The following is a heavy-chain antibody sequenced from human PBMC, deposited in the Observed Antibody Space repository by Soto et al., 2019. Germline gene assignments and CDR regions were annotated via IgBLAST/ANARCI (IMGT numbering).Heavy chain of an antibody. CDR1: GGSFSGYY. Sequence: SETLSLTCAVYGGSFSGYYWSWIRQPPGKGLEWIGEINHSGSTNYNPSLKSRVTISVDTSKNQFSLKLSSVTAADTAVYYCARTRGVGASYYYYYYGMDVWGQGTTVTVSS. CDR3: ARTRGVGASYYYYYYGMDV. CDR2: INHSGST. J-gene: IGHJ6*02. V-gene: IGHV4-34*01. D-gene: IGHD1-26*01.